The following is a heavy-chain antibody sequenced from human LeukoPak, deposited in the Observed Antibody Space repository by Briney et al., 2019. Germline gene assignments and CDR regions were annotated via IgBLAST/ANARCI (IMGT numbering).Heavy chain of an antibody. CDR2: IYYSGST. V-gene: IGHV4-39*01. D-gene: IGHD3-22*01. CDR1: GGSISSSSSY. CDR3: ARHSRLIAMIVVVTLDY. J-gene: IGHJ4*02. Sequence: SETPSLTCTVSGGSISSSSSYWGWIRQPPGKGLEWIGVIYYSGSTYYNPSLKSRVTISVDTSKNQFSLKLSTVTAADTAVYYCARHSRLIAMIVVVTLDYWGQGTLVTVSS.